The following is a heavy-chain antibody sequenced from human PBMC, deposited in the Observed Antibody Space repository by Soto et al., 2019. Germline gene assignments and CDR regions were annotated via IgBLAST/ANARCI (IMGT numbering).Heavy chain of an antibody. CDR3: AGPLGETYYTMDV. Sequence: GGSLRLSCAASGFTFSTFVMTWVRQVPGEGLEWISSITGSGRSAYYADSVKGRVTISRDNSKNTLYLQISSLGVDDTAVYHCAGPLGETYYTMDVWGQGTTVTVSS. D-gene: IGHD3-10*01. J-gene: IGHJ6*02. CDR1: GFTFSTFV. V-gene: IGHV3-23*01. CDR2: ITGSGRSA.